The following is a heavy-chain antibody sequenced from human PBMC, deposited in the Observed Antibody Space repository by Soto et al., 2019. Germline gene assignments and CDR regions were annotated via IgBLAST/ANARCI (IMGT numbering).Heavy chain of an antibody. Sequence: QVQLQESGPGLVKPSETVSLTCTVSGASISSYYWSWIRQPPGKGLEWIGYIYYSGSTGCNPALKSRVAISVDTSKNPFSLKLSSVTAADTAVYYCVSGKDWFDPWGQGTLVTVSS. J-gene: IGHJ5*02. CDR3: VSGKDWFDP. CDR2: IYYSGST. CDR1: GASISSYY. V-gene: IGHV4-59*08.